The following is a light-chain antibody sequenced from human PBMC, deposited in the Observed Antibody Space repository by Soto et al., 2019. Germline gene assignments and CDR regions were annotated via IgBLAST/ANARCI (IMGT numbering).Light chain of an antibody. CDR3: SSYTSRSTGV. Sequence: QSALTQPASVSGSPGQSITISCTGTSSDVGGYNYVSWYQQHPGKAPKRMIYDVSNRPSGVSNRFSGSKSGNTASLTISGLQAEDEADYYCSSYTSRSTGVFGTGTKLTVL. J-gene: IGLJ1*01. CDR2: DVS. CDR1: SSDVGGYNY. V-gene: IGLV2-14*01.